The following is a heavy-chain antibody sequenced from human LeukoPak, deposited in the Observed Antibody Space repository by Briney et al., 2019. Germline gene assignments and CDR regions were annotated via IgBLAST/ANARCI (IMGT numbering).Heavy chain of an antibody. D-gene: IGHD3-3*01. CDR1: GGSISSYY. CDR2: IYTSGST. V-gene: IGHV4-4*07. Sequence: PSETLSLTCTVSGGSISSYYWSWIRQPAGKGLEWIGRIYTSGSTNYNPSLKSRVTISVDTSKNQFSLKLSSVTAADTAVYYCARVYYDFWSGHRTNYYMDVWGKGTTVTVSS. CDR3: ARVYYDFWSGHRTNYYMDV. J-gene: IGHJ6*03.